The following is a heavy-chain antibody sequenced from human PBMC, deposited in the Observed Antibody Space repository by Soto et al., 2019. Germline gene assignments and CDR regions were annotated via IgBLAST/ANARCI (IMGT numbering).Heavy chain of an antibody. V-gene: IGHV4-59*01. J-gene: IGHJ5*02. CDR1: SGSISSYY. CDR2: IYYSEST. D-gene: IGHD3-10*01. Sequence: LETLSLTCPVSSGSISSYYWSWFRQPPGKGLERIEYIYYSESTNYNPPLKSRVTISVDTSKNQFSLKLSSVTAADTAVYYCARELFGRSVWFDPWGQGTLVTVSS. CDR3: ARELFGRSVWFDP.